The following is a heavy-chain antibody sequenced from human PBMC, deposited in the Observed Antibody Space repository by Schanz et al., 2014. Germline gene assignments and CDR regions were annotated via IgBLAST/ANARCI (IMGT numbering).Heavy chain of an antibody. J-gene: IGHJ4*02. CDR3: VREVGAAAGLAWGLDY. CDR1: GFIFNDYY. CDR2: ISSSSSYI. Sequence: VQLVESGGGLVKPGGSLRLSCAASGFIFNDYYMNWVRQAPGKGLEWVSSISSSSSYIYYADSVKGRFTISRDNAKSSLFLQMNSLRAEDTAVYYCVREVGAAAGLAWGLDYWGRGTLVTVSS. V-gene: IGHV3-21*06. D-gene: IGHD6-13*01.